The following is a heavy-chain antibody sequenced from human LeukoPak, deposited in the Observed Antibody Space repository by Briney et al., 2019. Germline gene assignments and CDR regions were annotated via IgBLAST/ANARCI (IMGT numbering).Heavy chain of an antibody. D-gene: IGHD5-12*01. Sequence: GGSLRLSCAASGFTFSSYEMNWVRQAPGKWLEWVSYISSSGSTIYYADSVKGRFTISRDNAKNSLYLQMNSLRAEDTAVYYCARESLSGYDSFDYWGQGTLVTVSS. CDR2: ISSSGSTI. CDR3: ARESLSGYDSFDY. J-gene: IGHJ4*02. CDR1: GFTFSSYE. V-gene: IGHV3-48*03.